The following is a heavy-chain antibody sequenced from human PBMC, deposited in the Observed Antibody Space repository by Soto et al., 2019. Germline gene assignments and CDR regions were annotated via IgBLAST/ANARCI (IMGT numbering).Heavy chain of an antibody. V-gene: IGHV4-59*01. Sequence: PSETLSLTCTVSGGSITSYFWTWIRQPPGKGLEWIGYIYHRGNTNYNPSLKSRVTFSVDTSKNQFSLKLSSVTAADTAVYYCARDKYYDSTGTFDFWGQGTLVIASS. CDR2: IYHRGNT. CDR3: ARDKYYDSTGTFDF. J-gene: IGHJ4*02. D-gene: IGHD3-22*01. CDR1: GGSITSYF.